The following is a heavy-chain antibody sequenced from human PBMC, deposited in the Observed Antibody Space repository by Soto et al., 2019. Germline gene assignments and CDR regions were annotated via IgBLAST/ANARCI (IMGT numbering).Heavy chain of an antibody. CDR2: ISGSGVNT. J-gene: IGHJ4*02. CDR3: AKDDSGGSYSHFDY. D-gene: IGHD1-26*01. V-gene: IGHV3-23*01. Sequence: PGGSLRLSCAASGFTLSRYAMSWVRQAPGKGLEWVSGISGSGVNTYYADSVKGRFTISRDTSKNTLSLQMNSLRAEDTAVYYCAKDDSGGSYSHFDYWGQGALVTVSS. CDR1: GFTLSRYA.